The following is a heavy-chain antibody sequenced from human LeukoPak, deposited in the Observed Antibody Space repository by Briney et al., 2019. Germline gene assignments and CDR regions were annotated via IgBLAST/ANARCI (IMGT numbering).Heavy chain of an antibody. CDR2: IYPGDSDT. Sequence: GESLKISCKGSGYNFTSYWIGWVRQMPGKGLEWMGIIYPGDSDTRYSPSFQGQVTISADKSISTAYLQWSSLKASDTAMYYCTRRRQRGYSSSWYVDAFDIWGQGTMVTVSS. J-gene: IGHJ3*02. V-gene: IGHV5-51*01. CDR3: TRRRQRGYSSSWYVDAFDI. CDR1: GYNFTSYW. D-gene: IGHD6-13*01.